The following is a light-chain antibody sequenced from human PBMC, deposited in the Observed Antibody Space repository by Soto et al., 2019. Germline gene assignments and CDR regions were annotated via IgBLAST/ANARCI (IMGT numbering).Light chain of an antibody. CDR2: AAS. CDR3: QQANSFPLT. Sequence: DIQMTQSPSSVSASVGDRVTITCRASQGISSWVAWYQQKPGKAPKLLIYAASSLQSGVPSRFSDSGSGTDFTLTISSLQPEDFATYYCQQANSFPLTFGGGTKVDIK. V-gene: IGKV1-12*01. CDR1: QGISSW. J-gene: IGKJ4*01.